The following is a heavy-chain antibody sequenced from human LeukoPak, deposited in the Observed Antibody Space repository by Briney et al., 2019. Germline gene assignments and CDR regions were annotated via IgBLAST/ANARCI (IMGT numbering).Heavy chain of an antibody. CDR2: IIPIFGTA. J-gene: IGHJ3*02. D-gene: IGHD3-3*01. CDR1: GYTFTSYG. CDR3: ATGKRFLEWSDYDAFDI. Sequence: ASVKVSCKASGYTFTSYGISWVRQAPGQGLEWMGGIIPIFGTANYAQKFQGRVTITTDESTSTAYMELSSLRSEDTAVYYCATGKRFLEWSDYDAFDIWGQGTMVTVSS. V-gene: IGHV1-69*05.